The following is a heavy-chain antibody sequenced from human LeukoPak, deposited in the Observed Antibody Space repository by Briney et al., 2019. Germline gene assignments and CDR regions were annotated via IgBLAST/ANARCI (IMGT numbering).Heavy chain of an antibody. CDR3: ARAATIGSQVPFDP. D-gene: IGHD1-26*01. Sequence: SSQTLSLTCAISGDSVSSNSAAWNWIRQSPSRGLEWLGRTYYRSKWYNDYAVSVKSRITINPDTSKNQFSLQLDSVTPEDTAVYYCARAATIGSQVPFDPWGQGTLVTVSS. CDR1: GDSVSSNSAA. J-gene: IGHJ5*02. CDR2: TYYRSKWYN. V-gene: IGHV6-1*01.